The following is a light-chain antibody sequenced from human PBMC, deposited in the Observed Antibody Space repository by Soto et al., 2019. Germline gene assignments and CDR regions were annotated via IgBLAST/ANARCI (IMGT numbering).Light chain of an antibody. J-gene: IGKJ5*01. CDR2: AAS. Sequence: DIQMTQSPSSLSASVGDRVTITCQASQDIGNSLNWYQQKPGKAPKLLLYAASNLETGVPSRFSGSGSGTDFAFIISSLQPEDVATYFCQQYDNLPITFGQGTRLEIK. CDR3: QQYDNLPIT. CDR1: QDIGNS. V-gene: IGKV1-33*01.